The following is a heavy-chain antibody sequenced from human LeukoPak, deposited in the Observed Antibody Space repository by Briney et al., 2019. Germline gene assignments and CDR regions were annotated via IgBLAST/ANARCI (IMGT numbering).Heavy chain of an antibody. V-gene: IGHV3-23*01. CDR2: SGSGGST. CDR1: GFTFSSYA. D-gene: IGHD1-26*01. CDR3: AKDRHVGSHNY. J-gene: IGHJ4*02. Sequence: GGSLRLSCAASGFTFSSYAMTWVRQAPGKGLEWVSVSGSGGSTYYADSVKGRFTISRDNSKNTVYLQMNSLRVEDTAVYYCAKDRHVGSHNYWGQGTQVTVSS.